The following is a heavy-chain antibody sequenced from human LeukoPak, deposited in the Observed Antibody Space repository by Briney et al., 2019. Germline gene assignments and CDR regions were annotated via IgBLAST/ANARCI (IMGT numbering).Heavy chain of an antibody. CDR2: IYHSGSI. CDR3: ARSFSEKFYFES. V-gene: IGHV4-38-2*02. Sequence: SETLSLTCTVSGYSISNGYFWGWIRQPPGKGLECIGTIYHSGSIYYNPSLKGRVAMSLDTSKNQVSLYLTSVTAADTAMYFCARSFSEKFYFESWGQGTLVTVSS. D-gene: IGHD1-26*01. CDR1: GYSISNGYF. J-gene: IGHJ4*02.